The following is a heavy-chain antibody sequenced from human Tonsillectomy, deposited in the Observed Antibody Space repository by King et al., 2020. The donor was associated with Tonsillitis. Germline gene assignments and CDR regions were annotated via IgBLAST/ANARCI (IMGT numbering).Heavy chain of an antibody. V-gene: IGHV4-39*01. D-gene: IGHD3-3*01. CDR2: IYYSGST. CDR1: GGSISSSTYY. Sequence: QLQESGPGLVKPSETLSLTCTVSGGSISSSTYYCGWIRQPPGKGLEWIGSIYYSGSTYYNPSLKSRVTISVDTSNNQYSLKLSSVTAADTAVYYCARHVRLEWLFRVWGQGTTVTVSS. J-gene: IGHJ6*02. CDR3: ARHVRLEWLFRV.